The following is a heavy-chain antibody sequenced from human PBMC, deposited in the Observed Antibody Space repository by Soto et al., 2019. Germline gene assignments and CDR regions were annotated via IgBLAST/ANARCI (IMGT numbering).Heavy chain of an antibody. V-gene: IGHV1-3*01. CDR3: ARDHYYDSSGEPLGVGYFDY. D-gene: IGHD3-22*01. CDR2: INAGNGNT. CDR1: GYTFTSYA. J-gene: IGHJ4*02. Sequence: GASVKVSCKASGYTFTSYAMHWVRQAPGQRLEWMGWINAGNGNTKYSQKFQGRVTITRDTSATTAYMELSSLRSEDTAVYYCARDHYYDSSGEPLGVGYFDYWGQGTLVTVSS.